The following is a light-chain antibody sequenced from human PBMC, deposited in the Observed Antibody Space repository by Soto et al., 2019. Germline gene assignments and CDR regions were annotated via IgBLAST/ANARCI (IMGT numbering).Light chain of an antibody. V-gene: IGKV3-20*01. CDR1: QRVSSTF. CDR2: GTS. Sequence: EVLFTAAPGTVSLSPGVEAPLSCRASQRVSSTFLAWYQQKPGQAPRLLIYGTSSRATGIPDRFSGSGSGTDFTLTISRLEPEDSAVYYCQQYVPSPEWMFGQGTKVDIK. J-gene: IGKJ1*01. CDR3: QQYVPSPEWM.